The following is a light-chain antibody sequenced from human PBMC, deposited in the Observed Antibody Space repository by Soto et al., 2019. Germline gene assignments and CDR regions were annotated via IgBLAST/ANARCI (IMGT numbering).Light chain of an antibody. J-gene: IGKJ4*01. Sequence: EIVLTPSPSTLSLSPGERATLSCRASQSVSTNQLAWYQQKPGQAPRLLIYGASSRATGIADRFSGSGSGTDFTLTISRLEPEDFAVYYCQYYYESSPFGRGTKVDIK. V-gene: IGKV3-20*01. CDR2: GAS. CDR1: QSVSTNQ. CDR3: QYYYESSP.